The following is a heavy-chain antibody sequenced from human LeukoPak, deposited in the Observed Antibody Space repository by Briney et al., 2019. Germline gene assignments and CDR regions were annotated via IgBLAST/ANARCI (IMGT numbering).Heavy chain of an antibody. J-gene: IGHJ4*02. V-gene: IGHV4-59*01. CDR1: RGSISSYY. Sequence: SETLSLTCTVSRGSISSYYGSWIRQAPEKGLEWIGYIDNSGSTNSNPSLKSRVTMSVDTTKNQFSLKLSSVTAADTAVYYCVRGRRTIFGVVIPHFDNWGQGTLVTVSS. CDR2: IDNSGST. D-gene: IGHD3-3*01. CDR3: VRGRRTIFGVVIPHFDN.